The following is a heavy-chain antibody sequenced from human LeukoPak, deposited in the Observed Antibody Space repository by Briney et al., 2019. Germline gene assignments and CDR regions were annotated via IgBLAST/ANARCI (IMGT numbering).Heavy chain of an antibody. Sequence: ASVKVFCKASGGTFSSYAISWVRQAPGQGLEWMGWISAYNGNTNYAQKLQGRVTMTTDTSTSTAYMELRSLRSDDTAVYYCARDADPDIVVVPAAPYDYWGQGTLVTFSS. CDR3: ARDADPDIVVVPAAPYDY. CDR2: ISAYNGNT. V-gene: IGHV1-18*01. D-gene: IGHD2-2*01. J-gene: IGHJ4*02. CDR1: GGTFSSYA.